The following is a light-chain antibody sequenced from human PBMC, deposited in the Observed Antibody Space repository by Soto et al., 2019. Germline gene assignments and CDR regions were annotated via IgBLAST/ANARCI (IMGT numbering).Light chain of an antibody. CDR3: ATWDDSLKRVV. V-gene: IGLV1-44*01. CDR1: SSNIGSAT. CDR2: VNN. Sequence: QSVLTQPPSASGTPGQRVTISCSGSSSNIGSATVNWYQHLPGTAPKLLIYVNNQRPSGVPDRFSGSKSGTSASLAISGLQSEDEADYYCATWDDSLKRVVFGGGTQLTVL. J-gene: IGLJ2*01.